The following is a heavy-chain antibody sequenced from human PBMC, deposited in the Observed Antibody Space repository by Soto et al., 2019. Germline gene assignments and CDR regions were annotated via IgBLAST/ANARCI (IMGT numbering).Heavy chain of an antibody. CDR2: IYYSGST. Sequence: SETLSLTCTFSGGSISSYYWSLIRQPPGKGLEWIGYIYYSGSTNYNPSLKSRVTISVDTSKDQFSLKLSSVTAADTAVYYCARLPYYGSGSYSAPFDYWGQGTLVTVSS. CDR3: ARLPYYGSGSYSAPFDY. V-gene: IGHV4-59*08. J-gene: IGHJ4*02. D-gene: IGHD3-10*01. CDR1: GGSISSYY.